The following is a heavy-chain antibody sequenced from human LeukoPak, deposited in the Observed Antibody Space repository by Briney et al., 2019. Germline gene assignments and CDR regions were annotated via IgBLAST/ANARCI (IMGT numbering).Heavy chain of an antibody. D-gene: IGHD3-9*01. J-gene: IGHJ4*02. CDR3: ALTSRADYFDY. CDR1: GFTFSSYA. Sequence: SGGSLRLSCAASGFTFSSYAMHWVRQAPGKGLEWVGRTRNKANSYTTEYAASVKGRFTISRDDSKNSLYLQMNSLKTEDTAVYYCALTSRADYFDYWGQGTLVTVSS. CDR2: TRNKANSYTT. V-gene: IGHV3-72*01.